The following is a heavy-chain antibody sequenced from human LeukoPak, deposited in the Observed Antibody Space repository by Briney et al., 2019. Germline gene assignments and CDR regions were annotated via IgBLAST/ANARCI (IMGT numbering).Heavy chain of an antibody. Sequence: GGSLRLSCAASGFTFSSYWMNWARQAPEKGLEWVSYISSSGSTIYYADSVKGRFTISRDNAKNSLYLQMNSLRAEDTAVYYCARDGRLGEDFDYWGQGTLVTVSS. CDR3: ARDGRLGEDFDY. CDR2: ISSSGSTI. J-gene: IGHJ4*02. V-gene: IGHV3-48*04. D-gene: IGHD3-16*01. CDR1: GFTFSSYW.